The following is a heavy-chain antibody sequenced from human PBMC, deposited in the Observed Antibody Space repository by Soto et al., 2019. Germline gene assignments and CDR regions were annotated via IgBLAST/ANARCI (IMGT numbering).Heavy chain of an antibody. D-gene: IGHD3-10*01. CDR3: ARGRHLLWFGEITDAFDI. V-gene: IGHV3-13*04. CDR2: IGTAGDT. J-gene: IGHJ3*02. Sequence: PGGSLRLSCAASGFTFSSYDMHWVRQATGKGLEWVSAIGTAGDTYYPGSVKGRFTISRENAKNSLYLQMNSLRAGDTAVYYCARGRHLLWFGEITDAFDIWGQGTMVTVSS. CDR1: GFTFSSYD.